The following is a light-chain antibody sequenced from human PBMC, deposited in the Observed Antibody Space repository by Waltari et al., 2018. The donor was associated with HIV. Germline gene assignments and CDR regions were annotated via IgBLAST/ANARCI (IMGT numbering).Light chain of an antibody. J-gene: IGKJ1*01. Sequence: EIVMTQSPATLSVSPGERVTLSCRASQSVSSNLAWYQQKPGQAPRLLIYGASARATGIPATFSGSGSGTDFTLTVSNLQSEDFATYYCQQYSNWPRTFGNGTKEEI. CDR3: QQYSNWPRT. V-gene: IGKV3-15*01. CDR2: GAS. CDR1: QSVSSN.